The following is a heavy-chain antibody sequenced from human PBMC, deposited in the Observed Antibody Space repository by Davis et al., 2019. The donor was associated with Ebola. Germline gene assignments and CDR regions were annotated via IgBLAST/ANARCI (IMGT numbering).Heavy chain of an antibody. CDR1: GGSFSGYY. CDR2: INHSGST. V-gene: IGHV4-34*01. D-gene: IGHD5-12*01. J-gene: IGHJ4*02. Sequence: GSLRLSCAAYGGSFSGYYWSWIRQPPGKGLEWIGEINHSGSTNYNPSLKSRVTISVDTSKNQFSLKLSSVTAADTAVYYCARAGYSGYDLHYWGQGTLVTVSS. CDR3: ARAGYSGYDLHY.